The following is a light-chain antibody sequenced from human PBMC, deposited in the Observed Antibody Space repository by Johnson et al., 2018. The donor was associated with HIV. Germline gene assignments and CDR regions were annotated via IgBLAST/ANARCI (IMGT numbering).Light chain of an antibody. Sequence: QSVLTQPPSVSAAPGQKVTISCSGSSSNIGNNYVSWYQQLPGTAPKLLIYDNNKRPSGIPDRFSGSKSGTSATLGITGLQTGDEADYYCGTWDSSRSAPWVFGTGTKVPGL. V-gene: IGLV1-51*01. CDR3: GTWDSSRSAPWV. CDR1: SSNIGNNY. CDR2: DNN. J-gene: IGLJ1*01.